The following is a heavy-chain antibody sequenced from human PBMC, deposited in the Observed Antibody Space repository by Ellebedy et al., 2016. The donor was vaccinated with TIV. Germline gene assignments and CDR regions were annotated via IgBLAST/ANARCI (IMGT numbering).Heavy chain of an antibody. CDR3: AKSGYISGWFGMDV. CDR2: ISYDGLDK. D-gene: IGHD6-19*01. Sequence: GGSLRLSXTASEFTFRTYGIHWVRQAPGKGLVWVAAISYDGLDKFYADSVKGRFIISRDNSKNTVYLQIDSLRAEDTAVFYCAKSGYISGWFGMDVWGQGTTVTVSS. CDR1: EFTFRTYG. J-gene: IGHJ6*02. V-gene: IGHV3-30*18.